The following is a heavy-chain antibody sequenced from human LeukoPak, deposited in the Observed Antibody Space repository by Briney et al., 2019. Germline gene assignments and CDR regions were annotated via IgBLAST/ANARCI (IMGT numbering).Heavy chain of an antibody. CDR3: ASLGRHDSSGYYYLDGGYYFDY. CDR2: ISGSGGSK. D-gene: IGHD3-22*01. CDR1: GFIFSSYD. V-gene: IGHV3-23*01. Sequence: GGSLRLSCAGYGFIFSSYDMTWVRQAPGKGREWVSDISGSGGSKYYADSVKGSLNIYREKSKNTLYLRMNSLRAEDTAVYYCASLGRHDSSGYYYLDGGYYFDYCGQGTLVTVSS. J-gene: IGHJ4*02.